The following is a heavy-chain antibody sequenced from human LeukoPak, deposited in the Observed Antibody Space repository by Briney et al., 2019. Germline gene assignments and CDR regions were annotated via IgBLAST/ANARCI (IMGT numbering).Heavy chain of an antibody. Sequence: PGGSLRLSRAASGFTFSSYAMSWVRQAPGKGLEWVSAISGSGGSTYYADSVKGRFTISRDNSKNTLYLQMNSLRAEDTAVYYCAKDLLAGYYGSGMDVWGQGTTVTVSS. D-gene: IGHD3-10*01. CDR3: AKDLLAGYYGSGMDV. CDR2: ISGSGGST. CDR1: GFTFSSYA. J-gene: IGHJ6*02. V-gene: IGHV3-23*01.